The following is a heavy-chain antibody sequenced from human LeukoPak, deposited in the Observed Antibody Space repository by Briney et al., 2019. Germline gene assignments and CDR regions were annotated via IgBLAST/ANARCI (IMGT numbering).Heavy chain of an antibody. V-gene: IGHV5-51*01. CDR3: ARVAHSSGTNDDAFDI. CDR2: IYPGDSDT. CDR1: GYSLTSNL. J-gene: IGHJ3*02. Sequence: GESLKISFKGSGYSLTSNLIGWVRQMPGKGLEWMGLIYPGDSDTRYSPSFQGQVTISADKSISTAYLQWSSLKASDTAMYYCARVAHSSGTNDDAFDIWGQGTMVTVSS. D-gene: IGHD6-19*01.